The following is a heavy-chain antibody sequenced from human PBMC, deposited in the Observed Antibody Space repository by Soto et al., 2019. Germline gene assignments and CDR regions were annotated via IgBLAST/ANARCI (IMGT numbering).Heavy chain of an antibody. J-gene: IGHJ4*02. D-gene: IGHD2-2*01. CDR1: GGSMRSYY. Sequence: SETLSLTCSVSGGSMRSYYWSWIRQPPGKGLEWIGYIHDSGITDYNPSLKSRATILIDTFRNQISLNLHSVTAADTAVYYCAREYAFSSDYWGQGTVVTVSS. CDR3: AREYAFSSDY. CDR2: IHDSGIT. V-gene: IGHV4-59*01.